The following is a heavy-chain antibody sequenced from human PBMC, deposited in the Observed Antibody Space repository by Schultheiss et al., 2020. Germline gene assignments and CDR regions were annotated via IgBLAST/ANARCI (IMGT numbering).Heavy chain of an antibody. V-gene: IGHV4-59*06. CDR1: GGSISSYY. J-gene: IGHJ4*02. Sequence: SETLSLTCSVSGGSISSYYWSWIRQPPGKGLEWIGYIYYSGSTYYNPSLKSRVTISVDTSKNQFSLKLSSVTAADTAVYYCAAGGWRTLDYWGQGTLVTVSS. D-gene: IGHD3-16*01. CDR3: AAGGWRTLDY. CDR2: IYYSGST.